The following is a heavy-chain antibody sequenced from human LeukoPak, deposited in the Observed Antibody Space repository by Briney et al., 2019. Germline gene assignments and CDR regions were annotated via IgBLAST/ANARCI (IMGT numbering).Heavy chain of an antibody. CDR2: IKQDGSEK. CDR1: GFTFSSYW. Sequence: PGGSLRLSCAASGFTFSSYWMSGVRQAPGKGRGWVANIKQDGSEKYYVDSVKGRFTISRDNAKNSLYLQMNSLRAEDTAVYYCARVAAAGYLNDYWGQGTLVTVSS. CDR3: ARVAAAGYLNDY. V-gene: IGHV3-7*01. D-gene: IGHD6-13*01. J-gene: IGHJ4*02.